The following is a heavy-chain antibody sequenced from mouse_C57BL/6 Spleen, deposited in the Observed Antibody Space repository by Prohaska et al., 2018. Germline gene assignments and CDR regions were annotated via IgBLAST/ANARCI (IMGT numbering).Heavy chain of an antibody. CDR2: MNTDRRTI. V-gene: IGHV4-1*01. Sequence: EVKLLQSGGGLVQPGGSLKLSCAASGIDFSRYWMSWVRRAPGKGLYWIGEMNTDRRTINCAPALNDKIIISREKGKKTRYLQMSKVRSEDTALYYCASPSWEWYFDDWGTGTTVTVSS. J-gene: IGHJ1*03. D-gene: IGHD4-1*01. CDR3: ASPSWEWYFDD. CDR1: GIDFSRYW.